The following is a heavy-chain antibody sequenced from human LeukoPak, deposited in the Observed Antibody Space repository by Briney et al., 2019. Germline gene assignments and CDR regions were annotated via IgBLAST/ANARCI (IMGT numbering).Heavy chain of an antibody. J-gene: IGHJ4*02. Sequence: GGSLRLSCAASGFTFSSYWMHWVRQAPGKGLVWVSRINSDGSSTSYADSVKGRFTISRDNSKNTLYLQMNSLRAEDTAVYYCANHIRKIAAAEDYWGQGTLVTVSS. D-gene: IGHD6-13*01. CDR1: GFTFSSYW. CDR2: INSDGSST. CDR3: ANHIRKIAAAEDY. V-gene: IGHV3-74*01.